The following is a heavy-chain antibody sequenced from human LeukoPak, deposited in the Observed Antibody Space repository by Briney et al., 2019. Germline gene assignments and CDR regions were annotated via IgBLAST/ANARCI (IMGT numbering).Heavy chain of an antibody. D-gene: IGHD3-22*01. CDR2: VRYDGSNK. J-gene: IGHJ3*02. V-gene: IGHV3-30*02. CDR1: GFTFSSYG. CDR3: AKATITMIVVVVADAFDI. Sequence: GGSLRLSCAASGFTFSSYGMHWVRQAPGKGLEWVAFVRYDGSNKYYADSVKGRFTISRDNSKNTLYLQMNSLRAEDTAVYYCAKATITMIVVVVADAFDIWGQGTMVTVSS.